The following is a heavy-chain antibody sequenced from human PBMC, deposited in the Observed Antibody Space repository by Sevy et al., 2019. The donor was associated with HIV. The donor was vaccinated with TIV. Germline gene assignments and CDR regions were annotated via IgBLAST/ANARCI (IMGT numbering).Heavy chain of an antibody. V-gene: IGHV3-33*01. J-gene: IGHJ4*02. CDR3: AGGSDYYGSGSFDY. D-gene: IGHD3-10*01. Sequence: GGSLRLSCAASGFTFSSYGMHWVRQAPGKGLEWVAVIWYDGSNKYYADSVKGRFTISRDNSKNTLYLQMNSLRAEDTAVYYCAGGSDYYGSGSFDYWGQGTLVTVSS. CDR1: GFTFSSYG. CDR2: IWYDGSNK.